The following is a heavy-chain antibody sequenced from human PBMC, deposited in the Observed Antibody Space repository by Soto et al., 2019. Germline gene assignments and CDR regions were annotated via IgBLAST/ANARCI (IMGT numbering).Heavy chain of an antibody. CDR1: GFTFSSYC. CDR3: AKIGARYYFDY. CDR2: ISYDGSNK. D-gene: IGHD3-16*01. V-gene: IGHV3-30*18. J-gene: IGHJ4*02. Sequence: LRLSCAASGFTFSSYCMHWVRQAPGKGLEWVAVISYDGSNKYYADSVKGRFTISRDNSKNTLYLQMNSLRAEDTAVYYCAKIGARYYFDYWGQGTLVTVSS.